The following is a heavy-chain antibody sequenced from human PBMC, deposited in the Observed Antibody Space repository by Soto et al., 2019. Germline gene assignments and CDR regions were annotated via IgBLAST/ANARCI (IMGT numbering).Heavy chain of an antibody. CDR3: ARGASDYGGNSVDFDY. J-gene: IGHJ4*02. D-gene: IGHD4-17*01. Sequence: QVQLVQSGAEVKKPGSSVKVSCKASGGTFSSYAISWVRQAPGQGLEWMGGIIPIFGTANYAQKFQGRVTITADESTSTAYMELSRLRSEDTAVYYCARGASDYGGNSVDFDYWGQGTLVTVSS. V-gene: IGHV1-69*01. CDR2: IIPIFGTA. CDR1: GGTFSSYA.